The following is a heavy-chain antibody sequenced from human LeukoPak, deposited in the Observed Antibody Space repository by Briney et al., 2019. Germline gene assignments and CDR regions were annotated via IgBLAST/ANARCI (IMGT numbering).Heavy chain of an antibody. Sequence: PGGSLRLSCAASGLTFSSHAMSWVRQAPGKGLEWVSGISGSGGTTYYADSVKGRFTISRDNSKNTLYLQMNSLRAEDTAAYYCAKVGSGSYYFDYWGQGTLVTVSS. J-gene: IGHJ4*02. D-gene: IGHD6-19*01. V-gene: IGHV3-23*01. CDR3: AKVGSGSYYFDY. CDR1: GLTFSSHA. CDR2: ISGSGGTT.